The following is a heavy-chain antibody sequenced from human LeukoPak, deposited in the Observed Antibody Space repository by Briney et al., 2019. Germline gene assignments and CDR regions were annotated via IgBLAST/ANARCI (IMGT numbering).Heavy chain of an antibody. J-gene: IGHJ4*02. D-gene: IGHD5-24*01. V-gene: IGHV4-39*07. CDR1: GGSISSSSYY. CDR2: VYYSGST. CDR3: AKSGYNRFDY. Sequence: SETLSLTCTVSGGSISSSSYYWGWIRQPPGKGLEWIGSVYYSGSTYYNPSLKSRVTISVDTSKNQFSLKLSSVTAADTAVYYCAKSGYNRFDYWGQGTLVTVSS.